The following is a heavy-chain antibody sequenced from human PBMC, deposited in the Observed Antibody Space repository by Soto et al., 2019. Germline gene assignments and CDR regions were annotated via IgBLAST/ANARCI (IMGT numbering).Heavy chain of an antibody. Sequence: GGSLRLSCAASGFTFSSYSMNWVRQAPGKGLEWVSSISSSSSYIYYADSVKGRFTISRDNAKNSLYLQMNSLRAEDTAVYYCARDQNSLPRYSGSNDYWGQGTLVTVSS. CDR1: GFTFSSYS. V-gene: IGHV3-21*01. CDR3: ARDQNSLPRYSGSNDY. CDR2: ISSSSSYI. D-gene: IGHD1-26*01. J-gene: IGHJ4*02.